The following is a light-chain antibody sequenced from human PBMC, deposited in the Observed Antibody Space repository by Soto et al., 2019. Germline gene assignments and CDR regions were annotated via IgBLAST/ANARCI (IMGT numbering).Light chain of an antibody. CDR3: QQYGSSMTWT. V-gene: IGKV3-20*01. Sequence: EVVLTQSPGTVSLSPGERATLSCRASQSVTSNYLAWYQQKPGQAPRLLIYAASSRATGIPDRFSGSGSGTDFTLSISRLEPEDFAVYYCQQYGSSMTWTCGQGTNVEIK. J-gene: IGKJ1*01. CDR1: QSVTSNY. CDR2: AAS.